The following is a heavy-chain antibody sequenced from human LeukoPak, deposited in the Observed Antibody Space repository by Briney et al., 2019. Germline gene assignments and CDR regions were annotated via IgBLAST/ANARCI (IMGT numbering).Heavy chain of an antibody. CDR2: ISGSGNST. J-gene: IGHJ4*02. D-gene: IGHD2-15*01. Sequence: PGGSLRLSCAASGLTFSGSAMSWVRQAPGKGLEWVSLISGSGNSTYYADSVKGRFTISRDNSKNTLYLQMSSLRAEDTAVYYCAKVLVLVSANRYYFGYWGQGTLVTVSS. CDR3: AKVLVLVSANRYYFGY. V-gene: IGHV3-23*01. CDR1: GLTFSGSA.